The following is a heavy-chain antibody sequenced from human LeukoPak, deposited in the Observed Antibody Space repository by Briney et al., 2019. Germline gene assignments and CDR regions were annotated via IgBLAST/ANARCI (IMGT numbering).Heavy chain of an antibody. CDR3: ASILLVDDAFDI. CDR1: GGSISSSNW. Sequence: SETLSLTCAVSGGSISSSNWWSWVRQPPGKGLEWIGEIYHSGSTNYNPSLKSRVTISVDKSKNQFSLKLSSVTAADTAVYYCASILLVDDAFDIWGQGTMVTVSS. V-gene: IGHV4-4*02. D-gene: IGHD1-26*01. J-gene: IGHJ3*02. CDR2: IYHSGST.